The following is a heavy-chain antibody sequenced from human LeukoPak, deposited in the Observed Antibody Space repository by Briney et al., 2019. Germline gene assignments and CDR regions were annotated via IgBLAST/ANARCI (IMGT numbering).Heavy chain of an antibody. CDR1: GGTFSRYA. V-gene: IGHV1-69*06. CDR3: ASGGTITIFWI. D-gene: IGHD3-9*01. CDR2: IIPIFGTA. Sequence: ASVKVSCKASGGTFSRYAISWVRQAPGQGLEWMGGIIPIFGTANYAQKFQGRVTITADKSTSTAYMELSSLRSEDTAVYYCASGGTITIFWIWGQGTLVTVSS. J-gene: IGHJ4*02.